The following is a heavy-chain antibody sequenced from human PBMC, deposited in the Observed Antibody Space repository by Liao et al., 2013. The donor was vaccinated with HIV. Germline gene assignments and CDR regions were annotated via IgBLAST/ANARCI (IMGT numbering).Heavy chain of an antibody. D-gene: IGHD4-17*01. Sequence: QVQLQESGPGLVKPSQTLSLTCTVSGGSISSGAYYWSWIRQPAGKGLEWIGRIYSSGSTNYNPSLKSRVTISVDTSKNQFSLKLSSVTAADTAVYYCAREGGGELYGDYDIAPSDWFDPWGQGTLVTVSS. CDR1: GGSISSGAYY. V-gene: IGHV4-61*02. CDR2: IYSSGST. J-gene: IGHJ5*02. CDR3: AREGGGELYGDYDIAPSDWFDP.